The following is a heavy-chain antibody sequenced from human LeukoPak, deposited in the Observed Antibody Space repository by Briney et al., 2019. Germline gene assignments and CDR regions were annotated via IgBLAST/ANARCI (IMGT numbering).Heavy chain of an antibody. J-gene: IGHJ4*02. D-gene: IGHD5-18*01. Sequence: GESLKISCKGSGYSFASYWIGWVRQMPGKCLEWMGIIYPGDSDARYSPSFQGQVTISADKSISTSYLQWSNVKASDTAMYYCARVNTAVFDYWGQGTLVTVSS. CDR2: IYPGDSDA. V-gene: IGHV5-51*01. CDR1: GYSFASYW. CDR3: ARVNTAVFDY.